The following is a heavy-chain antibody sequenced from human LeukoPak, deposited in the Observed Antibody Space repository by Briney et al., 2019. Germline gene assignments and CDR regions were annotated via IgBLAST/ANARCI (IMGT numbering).Heavy chain of an antibody. CDR3: AREGIYYGDYVVRLRDYYYMDV. Sequence: VASVKVSCKASGYTFTSYDINWVRQATGQGLEWMGWMNPNSGNTGYAQKFQGRVTITRNTSISTAYMELSSLRSEDTAVYYCAREGIYYGDYVVRLRDYYYMDVWGKGTTVTVSS. CDR1: GYTFTSYD. V-gene: IGHV1-8*03. D-gene: IGHD4-17*01. CDR2: MNPNSGNT. J-gene: IGHJ6*03.